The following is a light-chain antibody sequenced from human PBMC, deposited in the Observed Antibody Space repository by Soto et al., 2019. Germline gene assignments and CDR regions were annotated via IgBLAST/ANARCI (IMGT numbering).Light chain of an antibody. J-gene: IGKJ2*01. CDR2: DAS. Sequence: DIPMTQSPSTLSASVGDRVTITCRASQSILTWLAWYQQKPGKAPKLLIYDASNLQSGVPSRFSGSVSGTEFTLTISSLQPDDFATYYCQQLTNFRFTFGQGTKLDIK. CDR3: QQLTNFRFT. V-gene: IGKV1-5*01. CDR1: QSILTW.